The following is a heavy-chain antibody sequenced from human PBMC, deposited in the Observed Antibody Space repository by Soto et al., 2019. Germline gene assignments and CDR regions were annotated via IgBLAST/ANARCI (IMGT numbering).Heavy chain of an antibody. D-gene: IGHD2-15*01. V-gene: IGHV3-64*01. Sequence: EVQLVESGGGLVQPGGSLRLSCAASGFTFSSYAMHWVRQAPGKGLEYVSAITSNGGSTYYANSVKGRFTISRDNSKNTLYLQMGSLRAEDMAVYYCARAKSGGDYDYWGQGTLVTVSS. CDR3: ARAKSGGDYDY. J-gene: IGHJ4*02. CDR2: ITSNGGST. CDR1: GFTFSSYA.